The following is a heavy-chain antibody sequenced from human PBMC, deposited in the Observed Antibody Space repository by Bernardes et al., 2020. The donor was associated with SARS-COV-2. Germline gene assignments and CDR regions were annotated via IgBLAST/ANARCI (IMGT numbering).Heavy chain of an antibody. CDR1: GFTFSSYW. V-gene: IGHV3-74*01. CDR2: INSDGSST. CDR3: ASQEEDLRFPSVYGMDV. Sequence: GGSLRLSCAASGFTFSSYWMHWVRQAPGKGLVWVLRINSDGSSTSYADSVKGRFTISRDNAKNTLYLQMNSLRAEDTAVYYCASQEEDLRFPSVYGMDVWGQGTTVTVSS. J-gene: IGHJ6*02. D-gene: IGHD3-3*01.